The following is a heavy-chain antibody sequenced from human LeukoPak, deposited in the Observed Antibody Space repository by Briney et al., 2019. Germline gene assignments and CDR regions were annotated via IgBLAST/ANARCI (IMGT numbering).Heavy chain of an antibody. Sequence: GASVKVSCKASGYTFTGYYMHWVRQAPGQGLEWMGWINPNSGGTNYAQKFQGRVTMTRDTSTSTAYMELRSLRSDDTAVYYCARLRWTNYDPSPVDYWGQGTLVTVSS. D-gene: IGHD3-3*01. V-gene: IGHV1-2*02. CDR3: ARLRWTNYDPSPVDY. J-gene: IGHJ4*02. CDR2: INPNSGGT. CDR1: GYTFTGYY.